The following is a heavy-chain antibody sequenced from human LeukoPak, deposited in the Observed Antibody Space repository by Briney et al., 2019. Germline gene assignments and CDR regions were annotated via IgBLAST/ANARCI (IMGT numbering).Heavy chain of an antibody. CDR2: IYYSGST. Sequence: SETLSLTCTVSGGSISSSSYYWGWIRQPPGKGLEWIGSIYYSGSTYYNPSLKSRVTISVDTSKNQFSLKLSSVTAADTAVYYCARGPQSPPYYFDYWGQGTLVTVSS. CDR3: ARGPQSPPYYFDY. D-gene: IGHD3-16*01. V-gene: IGHV4-39*01. J-gene: IGHJ4*02. CDR1: GGSISSSSYY.